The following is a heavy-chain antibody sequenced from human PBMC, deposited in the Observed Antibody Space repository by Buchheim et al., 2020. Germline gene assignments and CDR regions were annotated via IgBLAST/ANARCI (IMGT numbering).Heavy chain of an antibody. J-gene: IGHJ4*02. CDR1: GFTFSSYS. V-gene: IGHV3-21*01. CDR2: ISSSSSYI. Sequence: EVQLVESGGGLVKPGGSLRLSCAASGFTFSSYSMNWVRQAPGKGLEWVSSISSSSSYIYYADSVKGRFTISRDNPKNSLYPQMNSLRAEDTAVYYCARDSALVVESRRFDYWGQGTL. D-gene: IGHD2-2*01. CDR3: ARDSALVVESRRFDY.